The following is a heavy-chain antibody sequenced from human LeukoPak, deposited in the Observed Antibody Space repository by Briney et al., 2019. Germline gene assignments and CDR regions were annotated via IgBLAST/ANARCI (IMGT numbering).Heavy chain of an antibody. CDR3: AKDRNGRTGWFDP. D-gene: IGHD1-1*01. CDR2: ISTSSRYI. CDR1: GFTFSSFD. Sequence: PGGSLRLSCAASGFTFSSFDMNWVRQAPGKGLEWVSSISTSSRYIYYRDSVKGRFTISRDDAKNSLYLQMNSLRVEDTAVYYCAKDRNGRTGWFDPWGQGTLVTVSS. J-gene: IGHJ5*02. V-gene: IGHV3-21*01.